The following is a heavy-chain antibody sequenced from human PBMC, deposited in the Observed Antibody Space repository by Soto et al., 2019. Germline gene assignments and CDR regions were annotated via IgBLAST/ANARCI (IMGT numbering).Heavy chain of an antibody. CDR3: ARAVAGESYYCYYMDV. V-gene: IGHV3-66*01. J-gene: IGHJ6*03. CDR2: IYSGGST. Sequence: EVQLVESGGGLVQPGGSLRLSCAASGFTVSSNYMSWVRQAPGKGLEWVSVIYSGGSTYYADSVKGRFTISRDNSKNTRYLQMNSLRAEDTAVYYCARAVAGESYYCYYMDVWGKGTTVTVSS. D-gene: IGHD1-1*01. CDR1: GFTVSSNY.